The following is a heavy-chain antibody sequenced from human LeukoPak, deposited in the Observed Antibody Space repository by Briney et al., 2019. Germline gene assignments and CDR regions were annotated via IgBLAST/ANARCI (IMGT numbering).Heavy chain of an antibody. CDR1: GFTFTNFA. D-gene: IGHD7-27*01. Sequence: PGGSLRLSCAASGFTFTNFAMNWVRKAPGGGLEWVSGLRDGGTSTYYADSVKGRFTISRDNAKNTLYLQMNSLRADDTAVYYCGKDYWGSVDYWGQGTLVTVSS. J-gene: IGHJ4*02. CDR2: LRDGGTST. V-gene: IGHV3-23*01. CDR3: GKDYWGSVDY.